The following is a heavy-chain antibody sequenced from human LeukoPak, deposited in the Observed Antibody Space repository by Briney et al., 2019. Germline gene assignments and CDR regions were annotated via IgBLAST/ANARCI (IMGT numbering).Heavy chain of an antibody. D-gene: IGHD3-10*01. CDR1: GGTFSSYT. CDR3: ARVGSDTYGDYFDY. CDR2: IIPILGIA. V-gene: IGHV1-69*02. Sequence: GASVKVSCKASGGTFSSYTISWVRQAPGQGLEWMGRIIPILGIANYAQKFQGRVTITADKSTSTAYMELSSLRSEDTAVYYCARVGSDTYGDYFDYWGQGTLVTVSS. J-gene: IGHJ4*02.